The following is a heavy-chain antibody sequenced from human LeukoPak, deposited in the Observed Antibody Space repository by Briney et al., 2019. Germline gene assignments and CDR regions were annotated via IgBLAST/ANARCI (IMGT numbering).Heavy chain of an antibody. J-gene: IGHJ4*02. CDR3: ARISGRYGSGSYTDY. CDR2: ISAYNGNK. Sequence: ASVKVSCKASGYAFTSYGISWVRQAPGQGLEWMEWISAYNGNKNYAQNFQGRVTMTTETSTTTAYMELTSLRSDDTAVYFCARISGRYGSGSYTDYWGQGTLVTVSS. CDR1: GYAFTSYG. D-gene: IGHD3-10*01. V-gene: IGHV1-18*01.